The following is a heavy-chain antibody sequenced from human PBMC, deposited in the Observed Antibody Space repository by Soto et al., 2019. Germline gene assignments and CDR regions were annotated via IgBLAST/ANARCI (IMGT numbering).Heavy chain of an antibody. Sequence: GGSLRLSCAASGFTFSSYWMSWVRQAPGKGLEWVANIKQDGSEKYYVDSVKGRFTISRDNAKNSLYLQMNSLRAEDTAVYYCARELYDFWSGYLILPNYYYYGMDVWGQGTTVTVSS. V-gene: IGHV3-7*05. J-gene: IGHJ6*02. CDR3: ARELYDFWSGYLILPNYYYYGMDV. CDR2: IKQDGSEK. D-gene: IGHD3-3*01. CDR1: GFTFSSYW.